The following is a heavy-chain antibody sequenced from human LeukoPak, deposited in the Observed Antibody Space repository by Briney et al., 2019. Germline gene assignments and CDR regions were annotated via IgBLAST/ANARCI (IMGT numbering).Heavy chain of an antibody. D-gene: IGHD3-22*01. CDR2: IYHSGST. V-gene: IGHV4-4*02. J-gene: IGHJ6*02. CDR3: ARGGKYYYDSSARYYYGMDV. Sequence: SETLSLTCTVSGGSISSSNWWSWVRQPPGKGLEWIGEIYHSGSTNYNPSLKSRVTISVDKSKNQFSLKLSSVTAADTAVYYCARGGKYYYDSSARYYYGMDVWGQGTTVTVSS. CDR1: GGSISSSNW.